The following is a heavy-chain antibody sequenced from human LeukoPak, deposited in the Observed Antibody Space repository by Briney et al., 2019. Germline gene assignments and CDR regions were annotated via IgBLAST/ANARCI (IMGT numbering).Heavy chain of an antibody. CDR2: ISGSGGST. V-gene: IGHV3-23*01. CDR1: GFTFSSYA. J-gene: IGHJ4*02. CDR3: AKDRVVRGVIIPDFDY. Sequence: GGSLRLSCAASGFTFSSYAMSWVRQAPGKGLEWVSAISGSGGSTYYADSVKGRFTISRDNSKNTLYLQMHSLRAEDTAVYYCAKDRVVRGVIIPDFDYWGQGTLVTVSS. D-gene: IGHD3-10*01.